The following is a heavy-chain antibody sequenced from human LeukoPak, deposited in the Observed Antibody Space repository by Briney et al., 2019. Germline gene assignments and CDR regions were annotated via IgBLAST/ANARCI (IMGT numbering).Heavy chain of an antibody. D-gene: IGHD6-6*01. CDR3: ARRSYSSSSYFDY. V-gene: IGHV4-39*01. CDR2: IYYSGST. CDR1: GGSISSSRYY. J-gene: IGHJ4*02. Sequence: SETLSLTCTVSGGSISSSRYYWGWIRQPPGKGLEWIGSIYYSGSTNYNPSLKSRVTISVDTSKNQFSLKLSSVTAADTAVYYCARRSYSSSSYFDYWGQGSLVTVSS.